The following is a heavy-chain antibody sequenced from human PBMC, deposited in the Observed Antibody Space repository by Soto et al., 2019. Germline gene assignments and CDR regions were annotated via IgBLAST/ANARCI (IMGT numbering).Heavy chain of an antibody. CDR1: GGSISSGGYY. J-gene: IGHJ6*02. Sequence: QVQLQESGPGLVKPSQTLSLTCTVSGGSISSGGYYWSWIRQHPGKGLEWIGYIYYSGSTYYNPSLKGRGTTSVDXSXNEXSLKLSSVPAAETAVYYCAASCVGCGGFNYYGMDVWGQGTTVTVSS. CDR3: AASCVGCGGFNYYGMDV. CDR2: IYYSGST. D-gene: IGHD2-21*01. V-gene: IGHV4-31*03.